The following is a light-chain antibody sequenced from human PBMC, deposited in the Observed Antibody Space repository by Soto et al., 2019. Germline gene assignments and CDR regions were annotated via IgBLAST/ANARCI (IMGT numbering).Light chain of an antibody. V-gene: IGKV3-15*01. J-gene: IGKJ4*01. Sequence: EIVMTQSPATLSVSPGERATLSCRARKSVNNNLAWYQQKPDQTPRLLLYGASTRAAAIPARFSGSGSGTEFTLTISSLQSEDFAVYYCQQYNNWPLTVGGGTKVEIK. CDR1: KSVNNN. CDR2: GAS. CDR3: QQYNNWPLT.